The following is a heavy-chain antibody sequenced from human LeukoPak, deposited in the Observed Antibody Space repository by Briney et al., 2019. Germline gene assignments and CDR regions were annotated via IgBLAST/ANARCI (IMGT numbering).Heavy chain of an antibody. CDR3: ARGDYGDYGLSKYPFDY. CDR1: GGSISRYY. D-gene: IGHD4-17*01. CDR2: INHSGST. Sequence: PSETLSLTCTVSGGSISRYYWSWIRQPPGKGLEWIGEINHSGSTNYNPSLKSRVTISVDTSKNQFSLKLSSVTAADTAVYYCARGDYGDYGLSKYPFDYWGQGTLVTVSS. J-gene: IGHJ4*02. V-gene: IGHV4-34*01.